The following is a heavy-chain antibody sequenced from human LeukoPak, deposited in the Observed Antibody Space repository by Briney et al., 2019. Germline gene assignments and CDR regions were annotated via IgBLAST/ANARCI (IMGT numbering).Heavy chain of an antibody. CDR1: GFTFDDYA. CDR2: ISWDSGSV. Sequence: GGSLRLSCAASGFTFDDYAMHWVRQAPGEGLEWVSGISWDSGSVDSADSVKGRFTISRDNARNSLYLQMYSLRAEDTALYYCAKGNSYDSSGLPFDYWGQGTLVTVSS. CDR3: AKGNSYDSSGLPFDY. V-gene: IGHV3-9*01. D-gene: IGHD3-22*01. J-gene: IGHJ4*02.